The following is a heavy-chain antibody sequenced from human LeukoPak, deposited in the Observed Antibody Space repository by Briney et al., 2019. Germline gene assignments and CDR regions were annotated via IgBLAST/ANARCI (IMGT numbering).Heavy chain of an antibody. CDR1: GFRFSVSG. CDR3: ARGGTTDQYFDY. V-gene: IGHV3-73*01. J-gene: IGHJ4*02. Sequence: PGGSLRLSCGASGFRFSVSGINWVRQASGQGLEWVGRIRSEANSYTTTYAASVRGRFTVSRDGSKNTAYLQMNSLKTEDTAVYYCARGGTTDQYFDYWGQGILVTVSS. D-gene: IGHD1-14*01. CDR2: IRSEANSYTT.